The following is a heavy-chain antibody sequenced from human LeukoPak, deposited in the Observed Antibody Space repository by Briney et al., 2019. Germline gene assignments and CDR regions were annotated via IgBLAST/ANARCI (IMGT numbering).Heavy chain of an antibody. D-gene: IGHD5-18*01. CDR3: TTTAMVTYDY. CDR2: IKSKTDGVTT. V-gene: IGHV3-15*01. Sequence: GGSLRLSCAASGFTFSNAWMSWVRQAPGKGLEWVGRIKSKTDGVTTDYAAPVKGRFTISRDDSKNTLYLQMSSLKTEDTAVYYCTTTAMVTYDYWGQGTLVTVSS. J-gene: IGHJ4*02. CDR1: GFTFSNAW.